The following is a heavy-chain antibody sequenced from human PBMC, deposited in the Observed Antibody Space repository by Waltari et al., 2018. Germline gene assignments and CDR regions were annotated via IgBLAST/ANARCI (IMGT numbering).Heavy chain of an antibody. CDR2: ISGSGGST. CDR3: AKDLGFRELTAAKDY. D-gene: IGHD3-10*01. Sequence: EVQLLESGGGLVQPGGSLRLSCAASGFTFSSYAMSWVRQAPGKGLEWVSAISGSGGSTYYADSVTGRFTISRDNSKNTLYLQMNSLRAEDTAVYYCAKDLGFRELTAAKDYWGQGTLVTVSS. J-gene: IGHJ4*02. CDR1: GFTFSSYA. V-gene: IGHV3-23*01.